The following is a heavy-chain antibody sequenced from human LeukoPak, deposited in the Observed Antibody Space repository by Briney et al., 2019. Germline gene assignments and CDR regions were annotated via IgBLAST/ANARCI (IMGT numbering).Heavy chain of an antibody. CDR2: INHSGST. CDR3: ARLASVYSSSWVRKWGFDP. V-gene: IGHV4-34*01. Sequence: SETLSLTCTVSGGSISSYYWSWIRQPPGKGLEWIGEINHSGSTNYNPSLKSRVTISVDTSKNQFSLKLSSVTAADTAVYYCARLASVYSSSWVRKWGFDPWGQGTLVTVSS. CDR1: GGSISSYY. J-gene: IGHJ5*02. D-gene: IGHD6-13*01.